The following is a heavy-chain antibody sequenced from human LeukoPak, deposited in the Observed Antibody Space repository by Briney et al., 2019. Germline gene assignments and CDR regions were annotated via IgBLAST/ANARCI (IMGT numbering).Heavy chain of an antibody. CDR2: INPNSGGT. Sequence: GASVKVSCKASGYTFTGYYMHWVRQAPGQGLEWMGWINPNSGGTNYAQKFQGRVTMTRDTSISTAYMELRSLRSDDTAVYYCARDSGRDPYGPSNYYYYGMDVWGQGTTVTVSS. CDR1: GYTFTGYY. J-gene: IGHJ6*02. D-gene: IGHD3-10*01. V-gene: IGHV1-2*02. CDR3: ARDSGRDPYGPSNYYYYGMDV.